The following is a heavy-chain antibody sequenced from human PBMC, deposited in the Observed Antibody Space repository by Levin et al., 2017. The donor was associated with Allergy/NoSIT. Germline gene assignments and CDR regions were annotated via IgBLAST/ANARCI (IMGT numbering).Heavy chain of an antibody. J-gene: IGHJ4*02. CDR2: IYWDDEK. Sequence: SGPTLVKPTQTLTLTCTFSGFSLSTSGVGVGWIRQPPGKALEWLALIYWDDEKRYSPSLKSRVTVTKDTSNNQVVLTMTNMDPVDTGTYYWAHTEQWLVRTYFDDWGQGTLVTVSS. D-gene: IGHD6-19*01. CDR1: GFSLSTSGVG. CDR3: AHTEQWLVRTYFDD. V-gene: IGHV2-5*02.